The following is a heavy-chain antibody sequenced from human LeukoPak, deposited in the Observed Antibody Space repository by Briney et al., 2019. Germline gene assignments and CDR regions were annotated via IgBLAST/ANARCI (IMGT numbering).Heavy chain of an antibody. CDR1: GFTFSSYA. J-gene: IGHJ4*01. D-gene: IGHD2-15*01. CDR3: AKTRIVCTSVSCPGGGFDY. V-gene: IGHV3-23*01. Sequence: PGGSLRLSCAASGFTFSSYAMSWVRQAAGKGLEWVSGIRGSGDITYYADSVKGRLTISRDNFKNTLYLQMNSLRAEDTAVYYCAKTRIVCTSVSCPGGGFDYWGHGTLVTVSS. CDR2: IRGSGDIT.